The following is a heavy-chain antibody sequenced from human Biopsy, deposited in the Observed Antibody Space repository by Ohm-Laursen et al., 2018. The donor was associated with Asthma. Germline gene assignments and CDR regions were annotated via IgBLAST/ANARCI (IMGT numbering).Heavy chain of an antibody. CDR2: ILSDGRDK. Sequence: SLRLSCAASGFSFSNYGMHWVRQAPGKGLEWVAIILSDGRDKYYADSVKGRFTISRDNSKNTLYLHMHSLRAEDTAVYFCAKDRVRINSAYYFDYWGQGTLVTVSA. CDR1: GFSFSNYG. V-gene: IGHV3-30*18. J-gene: IGHJ4*02. D-gene: IGHD3-10*01. CDR3: AKDRVRINSAYYFDY.